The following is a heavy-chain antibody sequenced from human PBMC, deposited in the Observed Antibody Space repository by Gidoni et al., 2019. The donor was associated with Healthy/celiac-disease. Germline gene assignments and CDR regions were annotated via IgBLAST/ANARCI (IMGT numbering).Heavy chain of an antibody. Sequence: QVQLQESGPGLVKPSETLSLTCAVSGSSIISGYYCGWIRQPPGRGLEWIGSIYHSGSTYYNPSLKSRVTISVDTSKNQFSLKLSSVTAADTAVYYCARDGAYYDFWSGGYYYYGMDVWGQGNTVTVSS. J-gene: IGHJ6*02. V-gene: IGHV4-38-2*02. CDR1: GSSIISGYY. CDR2: IYHSGST. D-gene: IGHD3-3*01. CDR3: ARDGAYYDFWSGGYYYYGMDV.